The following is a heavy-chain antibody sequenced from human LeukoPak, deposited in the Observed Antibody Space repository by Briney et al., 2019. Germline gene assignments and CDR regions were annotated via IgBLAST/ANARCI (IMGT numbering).Heavy chain of an antibody. CDR3: ARKGYFSDDAFDI. V-gene: IGHV3-7*01. Sequence: GGSLRLSCAASGFTFSSYWMSWVRQAPGKGLEWVANIKQDGREKYYVDSVKGRFTISRDNAKKSLYLQMNSLRAEDTAVYYCARKGYFSDDAFDIWGQGTMVTVSS. J-gene: IGHJ3*02. D-gene: IGHD2-15*01. CDR2: IKQDGREK. CDR1: GFTFSSYW.